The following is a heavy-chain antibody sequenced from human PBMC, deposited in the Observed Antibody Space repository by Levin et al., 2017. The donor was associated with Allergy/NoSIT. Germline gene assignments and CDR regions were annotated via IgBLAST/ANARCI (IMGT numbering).Heavy chain of an antibody. J-gene: IGHJ4*02. Sequence: GESLKISCAASGFTFSSYAMHWVRQAPGKGLEWVAVISYDGSNKYYADSVKGRFTISRDNSKNTLYLQMNSLRAEDTAVYYCAKPKIGYSYGLFDYWGQGTLVTVSS. CDR1: GFTFSSYA. CDR2: ISYDGSNK. D-gene: IGHD5-18*01. V-gene: IGHV3-30*04. CDR3: AKPKIGYSYGLFDY.